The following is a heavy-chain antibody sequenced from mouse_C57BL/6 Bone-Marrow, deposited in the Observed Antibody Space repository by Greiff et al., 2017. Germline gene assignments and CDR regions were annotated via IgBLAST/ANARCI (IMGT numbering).Heavy chain of an antibody. CDR1: GFTFSSYG. D-gene: IGHD3-2*02. CDR3: ARQLRLRDYAMDY. Sequence: EVQGVESGGDLVKPGGSLKLSCAASGFTFSSYGMSWVRQTPDKRLEWVATISSGGSYTYYPDSVKGRFTIPRDNAKNTLYLQMSSLKSEDTAMYYCARQLRLRDYAMDYWGQGTSVTVSS. CDR2: ISSGGSYT. V-gene: IGHV5-6*01. J-gene: IGHJ4*01.